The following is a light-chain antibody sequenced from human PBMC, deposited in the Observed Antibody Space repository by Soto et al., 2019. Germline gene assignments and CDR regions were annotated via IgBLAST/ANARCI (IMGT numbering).Light chain of an antibody. CDR2: EVS. V-gene: IGLV2-14*01. CDR3: SSFTSSITYV. CDR1: SSDVGGFNY. Sequence: QSALTQPASVSGSPGQSITIYCTGTSSDVGGFNYVSWYQQQPGRAPKLILYEVSNRPSGVAHRFTGSKSGNTASLTISGLQAEDEADYYCSSFTSSITYVFGTGTKVTVL. J-gene: IGLJ1*01.